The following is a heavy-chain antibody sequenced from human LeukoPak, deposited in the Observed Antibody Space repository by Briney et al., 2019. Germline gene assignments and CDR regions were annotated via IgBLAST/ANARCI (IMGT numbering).Heavy chain of an antibody. D-gene: IGHD2/OR15-2a*01. J-gene: IGHJ4*02. CDR1: GFTFSGSA. V-gene: IGHV3-73*01. CDR3: FSLRPNTP. CDR2: IRSKANSYAT. Sequence: GSLKLSCAASGFTFSGSAMHWVRQASGEGLEWVGRIRSKANSYATAYAASVKGRFTISRDDSKNTAYLQMNSLKTEDTAVYYCFSLRPNTPWGQGTLVTVSS.